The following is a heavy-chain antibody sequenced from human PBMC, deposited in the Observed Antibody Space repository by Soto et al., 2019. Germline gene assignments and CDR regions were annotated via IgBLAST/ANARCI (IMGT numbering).Heavy chain of an antibody. V-gene: IGHV1-46*01. CDR2: INPSGGST. J-gene: IGHJ5*02. CDR1: GYTFTSYY. D-gene: IGHD6-13*01. CDR3: ARAGVTLDSSSWYFGWFDP. Sequence: ASVKVSCKASGYTFTSYYMHWVRQAPGQGLEWMGIINPSGGSTSYAQKFQGRVTMTRDTSTSTVYMELSSLRSEDTAVYYCARAGVTLDSSSWYFGWFDPWGQGTLVTVSS.